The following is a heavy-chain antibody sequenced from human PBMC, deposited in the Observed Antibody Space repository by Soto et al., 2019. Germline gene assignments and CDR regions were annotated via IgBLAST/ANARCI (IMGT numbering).Heavy chain of an antibody. CDR1: GFTFSSYA. CDR3: AKDDYYGSGSSPDF. CDR2: ISGSGGST. V-gene: IGHV3-23*01. D-gene: IGHD3-10*01. J-gene: IGHJ4*02. Sequence: GESLRLSCAASGFTFSSYAMSWVRQVPGKGLEWVSAISGSGGSTYYADSVKGRFTISRDNSKNTLYLQMNSLRAEDTAVYYCAKDDYYGSGSSPDFWGQGTLVTVSS.